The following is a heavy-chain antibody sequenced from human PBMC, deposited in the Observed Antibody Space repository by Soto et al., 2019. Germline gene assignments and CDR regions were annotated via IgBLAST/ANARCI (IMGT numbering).Heavy chain of an antibody. CDR2: IWYDGSNK. Sequence: GGSLRLSCAAPGFTFSTCGMHWVRQAPGKGLEWVAVIWYDGSNKYSADSVKGRFTISRDNSKNTLYLQMNSLRAEDTAVYYCARDGGLGSSCWNALLSFVYWGQGT. CDR1: GFTFSTCG. CDR3: ARDGGLGSSCWNALLSFVY. D-gene: IGHD6-13*01. V-gene: IGHV3-33*01. J-gene: IGHJ4*02.